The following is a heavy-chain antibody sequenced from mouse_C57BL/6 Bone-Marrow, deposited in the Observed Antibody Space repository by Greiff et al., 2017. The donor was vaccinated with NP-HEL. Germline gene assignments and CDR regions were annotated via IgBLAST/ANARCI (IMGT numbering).Heavy chain of an antibody. J-gene: IGHJ2*01. Sequence: QVQLKESGPELVKPGASVKISCKASGYTFTDYYINWVKQRPGQGLEWIGWIFPGSGSTYYNEKFKGKATLTVDKSSSTAYMLLSSLTSEDSAVYFCARPYCGKGGYFDYWGQGTTLTVSS. CDR2: IFPGSGST. D-gene: IGHD2-10*01. CDR1: GYTFTDYY. V-gene: IGHV1-75*01. CDR3: ARPYCGKGGYFDY.